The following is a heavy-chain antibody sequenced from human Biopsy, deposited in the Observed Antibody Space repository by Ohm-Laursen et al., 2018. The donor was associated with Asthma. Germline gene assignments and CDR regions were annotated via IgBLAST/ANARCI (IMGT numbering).Heavy chain of an antibody. CDR1: GYSLTDLS. D-gene: IGHD1-26*01. CDR3: ASDFPKDYVSYTFQF. CDR2: HDHEEGGT. V-gene: IGHV1-24*01. J-gene: IGHJ4*02. Sequence: ASVKVSCKISGYSLTDLSMHWVRQAPGQGLEWMGGHDHEEGGTVNARRFQGRVTITKDTSTDTAYMELSSLSSDDTAVYYCASDFPKDYVSYTFQFWGQGTLVTVSS.